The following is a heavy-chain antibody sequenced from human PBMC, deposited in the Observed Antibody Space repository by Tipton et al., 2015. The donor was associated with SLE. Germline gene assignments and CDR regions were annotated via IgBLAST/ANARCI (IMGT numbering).Heavy chain of an antibody. D-gene: IGHD2-2*01. CDR2: ISSSGSTI. CDR1: GGSFSDYY. J-gene: IGHJ4*02. Sequence: LSLTCAVYGGSFSDYYMSWIRQAPGKGLEWVSYISSSGSTIYYADSVKGRFTISRDNAKNSLYLQMNSLRAEDTAVYYCAREMLLPYCSSTSCSFDYWGQGTLVTVSS. CDR3: AREMLLPYCSSTSCSFDY. V-gene: IGHV3-11*01.